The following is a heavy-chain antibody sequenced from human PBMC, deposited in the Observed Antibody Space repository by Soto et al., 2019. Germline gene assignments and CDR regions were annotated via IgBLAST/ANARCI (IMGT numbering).Heavy chain of an antibody. V-gene: IGHV3-21*01. J-gene: IGHJ4*02. CDR3: ARVRMYYSSSQAAYYLDY. Sequence: GGSLRLSCAASGFTFSDYAMNWVRQSPGKGLEWVSSISSSGIYIYYADSLKGRFTISRDNAKNSVDLQMNSLRADDTAVYYCARVRMYYSSSQAAYYLDYWGQGVLVTVSS. D-gene: IGHD6-13*01. CDR2: ISSSGIYI. CDR1: GFTFSDYA.